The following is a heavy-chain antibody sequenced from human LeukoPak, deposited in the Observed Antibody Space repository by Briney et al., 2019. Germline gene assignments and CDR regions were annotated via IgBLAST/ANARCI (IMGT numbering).Heavy chain of an antibody. V-gene: IGHV1-46*01. J-gene: IGHJ4*02. CDR1: GYTFTSYY. CDR3: ARDVSELLHE. D-gene: IGHD3-10*01. CDR2: INPSGGST. Sequence: GASVKVSCKASGYTFTSYYMHWVRQAPEQGLEWMGIINPSGGSTSYAQKFQSRVTMTRDTSTSTVYMELSSLRSEDTAVYYCARDVSELLHEWGQGTLVTVSS.